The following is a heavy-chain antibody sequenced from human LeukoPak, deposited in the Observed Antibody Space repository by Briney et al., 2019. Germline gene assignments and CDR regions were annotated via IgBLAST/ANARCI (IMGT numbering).Heavy chain of an antibody. D-gene: IGHD3-3*01. CDR2: INPNGGGT. J-gene: IGHJ4*02. V-gene: IGHV1-2*06. CDR1: GYTFTGYY. CDR3: ARERKITIFGVACDY. Sequence: GASVKVSCKASGYTFTGYYMHWVRQAPGQGLERMGRINPNGGGTNYAQKFQGRVTMTSDTSISTAYMELSRLRSDDTAVYYCARERKITIFGVACDYWGQGTLVTVSS.